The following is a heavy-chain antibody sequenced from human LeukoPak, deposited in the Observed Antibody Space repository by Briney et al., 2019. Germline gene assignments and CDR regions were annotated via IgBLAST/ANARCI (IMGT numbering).Heavy chain of an antibody. CDR3: ARGLLDYYYMDV. CDR2: ISYDGSNK. D-gene: IGHD2-15*01. J-gene: IGHJ6*03. CDR1: GFTFSSYA. V-gene: IGHV3-30-3*01. Sequence: GGSLRLSCAASGFTFSSYAMHWVRQAPGKGLEWVAVISYDGSNKYYADSVKGRFTISRDNSKNTLYLQMNSLRAEDTAVYYCARGLLDYYYMDVWGKGTTVTVSS.